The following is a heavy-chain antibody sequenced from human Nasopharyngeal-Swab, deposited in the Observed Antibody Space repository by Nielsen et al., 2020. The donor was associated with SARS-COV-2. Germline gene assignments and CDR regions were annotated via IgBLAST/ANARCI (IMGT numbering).Heavy chain of an antibody. CDR1: NYTFIDYG. Sequence: ASVKVSCKASNYTFIDYGLSWVRQAPGQGRAWMGWISAYSGKTDYAQKFQDRVTMTTDTSTSTAYMELRTLRSDDTAVYYRATDGPLRAYYMDVWGKGTTVSVSS. J-gene: IGHJ6*03. CDR3: ATDGPLRAYYMDV. CDR2: ISAYSGKT. V-gene: IGHV1-18*04.